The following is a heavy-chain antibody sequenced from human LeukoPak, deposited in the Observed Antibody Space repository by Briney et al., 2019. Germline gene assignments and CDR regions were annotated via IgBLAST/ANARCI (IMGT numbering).Heavy chain of an antibody. CDR3: ARSRRDPYDYDSSGYYVGGTDWFDP. J-gene: IGHJ5*02. V-gene: IGHV3-7*01. D-gene: IGHD3-22*01. CDR2: IKQDGGEQ. CDR1: GFTFSNYW. Sequence: PGGSLRLSCAASGFTFSNYWMTWVRQAPGKGPEWVANIKQDGGEQYYVDSVKGRFTISRDNAKNSLYLQMNSLGAEDTAVYYCARSRRDPYDYDSSGYYVGGTDWFDPWGQGTLVTVSS.